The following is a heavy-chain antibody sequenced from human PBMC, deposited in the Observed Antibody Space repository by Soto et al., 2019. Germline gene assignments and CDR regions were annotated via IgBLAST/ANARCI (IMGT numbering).Heavy chain of an antibody. CDR3: ARGPGYYFDY. CDR2: ISSNGGST. CDR1: GFTFSSYA. Sequence: GGSLRLSGAASGFTFSSYAMHWVRQAPGKGLEYVSAISSNGGSTYYANSVKGRFTISRDNSKNTLYLQMGSLRAEDMAVYYCARGPGYYFDYWGQGTLVTVSS. V-gene: IGHV3-64*01. J-gene: IGHJ4*02.